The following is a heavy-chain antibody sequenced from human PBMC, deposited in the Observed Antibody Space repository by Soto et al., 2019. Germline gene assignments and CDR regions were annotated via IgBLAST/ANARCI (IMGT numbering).Heavy chain of an antibody. CDR1: GGTFSSYA. V-gene: IGHV1-69*13. CDR2: IIPIFGTA. CDR3: AREGHTGETFYFDY. Sequence: ASVKVSCKASGGTFSSYAISWVRQALGQGLEWMGGIIPIFGTANYAQKFQGRVTITADESTSTAYMELSSLRSEDTAVYYCAREGHTGETFYFDYWGQRTLVTVSS. J-gene: IGHJ4*02.